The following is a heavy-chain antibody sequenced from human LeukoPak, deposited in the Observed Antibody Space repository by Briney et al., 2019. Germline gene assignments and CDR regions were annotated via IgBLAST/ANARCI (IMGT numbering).Heavy chain of an antibody. CDR1: GYSISSGYY. CDR2: IYHSGST. Sequence: PSETLSLTCNVSGYSISSGYYRGMLRPPPRKGAGGSGSIYHSGSTYYNPSLKSRVTMSVDTSKKQFSLNLSSVTAADTAVYYCATTPREYSSTWYYFDYWGQGILVTVSS. J-gene: IGHJ4*02. V-gene: IGHV4-38-2*02. CDR3: ATTPREYSSTWYYFDY. D-gene: IGHD6-13*01.